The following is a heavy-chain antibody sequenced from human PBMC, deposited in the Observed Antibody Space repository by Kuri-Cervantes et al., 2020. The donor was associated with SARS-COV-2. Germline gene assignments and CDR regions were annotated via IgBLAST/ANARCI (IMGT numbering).Heavy chain of an antibody. J-gene: IGHJ3*02. V-gene: IGHV3-48*04. CDR1: GFPLGTYA. D-gene: IGHD2-15*01. Sequence: GGSLRLSCAASGFPLGTYALTWVRQAPGEGLDWVSYISSSGSTIYYADSVKGRFTISRDNAKNSLYLQMNSLRAEDTAVYYCARDLDGALLECAFDIWGQGTMVTVSS. CDR2: ISSSGSTI. CDR3: ARDLDGALLECAFDI.